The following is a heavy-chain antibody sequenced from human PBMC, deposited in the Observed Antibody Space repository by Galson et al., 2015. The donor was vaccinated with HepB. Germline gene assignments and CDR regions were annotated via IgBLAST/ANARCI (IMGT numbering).Heavy chain of an antibody. CDR3: GRDGSGYASVWQ. CDR1: GSGFSGYG. D-gene: IGHD3-16*01. CDR2: ISTHNGDT. J-gene: IGHJ4*02. Sequence: SVKVSCKASGSGFSGYGVHWVRQAPGQGLEWVGRISTHNGDTNYAQKVQGRATMTTDSSSNTADLELRSLTSDDTAVYYCGRDGSGYASVWQWGQGTLVTVSS. V-gene: IGHV1-18*01.